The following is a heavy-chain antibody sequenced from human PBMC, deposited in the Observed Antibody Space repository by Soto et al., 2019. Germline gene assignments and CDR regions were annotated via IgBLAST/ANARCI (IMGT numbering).Heavy chain of an antibody. CDR3: TQDGGSRDWLTVN. D-gene: IGHD3-9*01. CDR2: ITGGGDNT. J-gene: IGHJ4*02. Sequence: EVQLLESGGDLVQPGGSLRLSCAASGFTFTSYAMSWIRQAPGKGLEWVSAITGGGDNTYYADSVKGRFTISRDNSKNHLYLQKNSLRAEDTAFYYCTQDGGSRDWLTVNWGQGTLVTVSS. V-gene: IGHV3-23*01. CDR1: GFTFTSYA.